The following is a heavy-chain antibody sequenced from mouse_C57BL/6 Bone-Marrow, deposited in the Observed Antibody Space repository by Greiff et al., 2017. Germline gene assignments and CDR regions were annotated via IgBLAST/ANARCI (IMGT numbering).Heavy chain of an antibody. Sequence: EVKLVESGGGLVKPGGSLKLSCAASGFTFSDYGMHWVRQAPEKGLEWVAYISSGSSTIYYADTVKGRFTISRDNAKNTLFLQMTSRRSEDTAMYYCAVGGSYDYYAMDYWGQGTSVTVSA. CDR2: ISSGSSTI. CDR1: GFTFSDYG. V-gene: IGHV5-17*01. D-gene: IGHD1-1*02. J-gene: IGHJ4*01. CDR3: AVGGSYDYYAMDY.